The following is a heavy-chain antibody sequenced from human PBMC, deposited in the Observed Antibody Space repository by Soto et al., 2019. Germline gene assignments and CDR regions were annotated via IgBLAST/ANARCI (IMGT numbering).Heavy chain of an antibody. CDR2: INAGNGNT. Sequence: ASVKVSFKASGYTFTSYAMHWVRQAPGQRLEWMGWINAGNGNTKYSQKFQGRVTITRDTSASTAYMELSSLRSEDTAVYYCARQAYCSSTSCYGKNYYCMDVWGKGTTVTVSS. J-gene: IGHJ6*03. D-gene: IGHD2-2*01. CDR1: GYTFTSYA. CDR3: ARQAYCSSTSCYGKNYYCMDV. V-gene: IGHV1-3*01.